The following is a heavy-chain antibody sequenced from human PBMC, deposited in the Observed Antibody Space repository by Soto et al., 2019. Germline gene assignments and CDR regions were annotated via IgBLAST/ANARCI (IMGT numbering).Heavy chain of an antibody. CDR3: ARGPGVTITGNGLEV. D-gene: IGHD3-3*01. V-gene: IGHV6-1*01. CDR1: GDTVSTNSAT. CDR2: TYYRSKWYN. J-gene: IGHJ6*02. Sequence: SQTLSLTCAISGDTVSTNSATRNWIRQSPSRGLEWLGRTYYRSKWYNDYGRSLQSRMTINTDTSKNQFSLQLNSVTPEDTAVYFCARGPGVTITGNGLEVWGRGTTVTV.